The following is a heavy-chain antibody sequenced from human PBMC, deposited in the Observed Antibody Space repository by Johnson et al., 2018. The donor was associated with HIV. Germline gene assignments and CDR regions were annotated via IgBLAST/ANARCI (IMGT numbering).Heavy chain of an antibody. J-gene: IGHJ3*02. CDR3: ARGSAFDI. Sequence: VQLVESGGGLVQPGGSLRLSCAASGFTFSSYAMSWVRQAPGKGLEWVAVISYDGNMKFYADYVKGRFTISRDNSKNTLYLQMNSLRAEDTAVYYCARGSAFDIWGQGTMVTVSS. D-gene: IGHD6-6*01. V-gene: IGHV3-30-3*01. CDR2: ISYDGNMK. CDR1: GFTFSSYA.